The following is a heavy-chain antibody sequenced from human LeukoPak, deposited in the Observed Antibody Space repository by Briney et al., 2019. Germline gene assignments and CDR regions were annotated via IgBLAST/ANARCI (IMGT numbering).Heavy chain of an antibody. J-gene: IGHJ6*03. CDR2: INHSGST. V-gene: IGHV4-34*01. D-gene: IGHD1-7*01. CDR3: ARGGITGTEHGYYYYMDV. CDR1: GGSFSGYY. Sequence: PSETLSVTCAVYGGSFSGYYWSWIRQPPGKGLEWIGEINHSGSTNYNPSLKSRVTISVDTSKNQFSLKLSSVTAADTAVYYCARGGITGTEHGYYYYMDVWGKGTTVTVSS.